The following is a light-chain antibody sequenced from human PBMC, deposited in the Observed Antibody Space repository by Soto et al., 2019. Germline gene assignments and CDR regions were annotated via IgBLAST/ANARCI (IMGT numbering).Light chain of an antibody. CDR2: GAS. CDR1: QSVNNNY. CDR3: QQYGRSLT. V-gene: IGKV3-20*01. Sequence: EIVLTQSPGTLSLSPGERATLSCRASQSVNNNYLAWYRQKRGQAPRLLVYGASTRATGLPDWFSVSVSGTDFSLTISRLEPEDFAVYYCQQYGRSLTFGGGTKVEIK. J-gene: IGKJ4*01.